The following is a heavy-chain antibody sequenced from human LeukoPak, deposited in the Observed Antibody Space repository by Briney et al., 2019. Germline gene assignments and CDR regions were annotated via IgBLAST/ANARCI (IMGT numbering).Heavy chain of an antibody. CDR2: INPSGAT. D-gene: IGHD6-19*01. Sequence: PSETLSLTCTVSGXSLRSYYWSWIRQPAGKGLEWIGHINPSGATNYNPSLKSRLTMSLDTSKNQFSLKLTSVTAADTAVYYCARDAAAGNFYYYAMDVWGQGTTVTVSS. CDR3: ARDAAAGNFYYYAMDV. J-gene: IGHJ6*02. CDR1: GXSLRSYY. V-gene: IGHV4-4*07.